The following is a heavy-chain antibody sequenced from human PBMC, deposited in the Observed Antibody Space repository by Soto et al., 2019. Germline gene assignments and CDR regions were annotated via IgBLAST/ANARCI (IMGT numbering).Heavy chain of an antibody. D-gene: IGHD6-19*01. CDR3: AAGGSSGWYENWFDP. CDR1: GGSFSGYY. J-gene: IGHJ5*02. Sequence: SDTLSLTCAVYGGSFSGYYWSWIRQPPGKGLEWIGEINHSGSTNYNPSLKSRVTISVDTSKNQFSLKLSSVTAADTAVYYCAAGGSSGWYENWFDPWGQGTLVTVSS. V-gene: IGHV4-34*01. CDR2: INHSGST.